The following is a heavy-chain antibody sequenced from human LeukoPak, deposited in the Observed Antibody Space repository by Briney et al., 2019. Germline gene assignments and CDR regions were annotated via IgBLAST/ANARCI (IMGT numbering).Heavy chain of an antibody. CDR1: GYTFTNFG. CDR3: ARDPLLRAFDI. D-gene: IGHD1-26*01. Sequence: AAVKVSCRASGYTFTNFGINWVRQAPGQGLEGVGWINTNTGNPSYVQGLARRFVFSLDTSVNTAYLQINSLKAEDTAVYYCARDPLLRAFDIWGQGTMVTVSS. CDR2: INTNTGNP. J-gene: IGHJ3*02. V-gene: IGHV7-4-1*02.